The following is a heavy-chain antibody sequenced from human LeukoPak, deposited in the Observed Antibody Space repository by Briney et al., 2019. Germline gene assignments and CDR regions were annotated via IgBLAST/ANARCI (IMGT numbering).Heavy chain of an antibody. J-gene: IGHJ4*02. V-gene: IGHV4-39*07. CDR3: ARGGWNKFDY. D-gene: IGHD3-22*01. CDR1: GGSISSSGYY. Sequence: SETLSLTCTVSGGSISSSGYYWGWIRQPPGKGLEWIGSMYYSGSTYYNPSLKSRVTISVDTSKNQFSLKLSSVTAADTAVYYCARGGWNKFDYWGQGTLVTVSS. CDR2: MYYSGST.